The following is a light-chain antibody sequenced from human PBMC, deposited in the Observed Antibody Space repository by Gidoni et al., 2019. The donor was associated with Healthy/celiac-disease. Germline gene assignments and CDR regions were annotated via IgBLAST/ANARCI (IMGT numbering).Light chain of an antibody. CDR3: SSYTSSSSSVV. CDR1: SSDVGGYNY. CDR2: EVS. Sequence: QSALTQPASVSGFPGQSITISCTGTSSDVGGYNYVSWYQQHPGKAPKLMIYEVSNRPSGVSNRFSGSKSGNTASLTISGLQAEDEADYYCSSYTSSSSSVVFGGGTKLTVL. V-gene: IGLV2-14*01. J-gene: IGLJ2*01.